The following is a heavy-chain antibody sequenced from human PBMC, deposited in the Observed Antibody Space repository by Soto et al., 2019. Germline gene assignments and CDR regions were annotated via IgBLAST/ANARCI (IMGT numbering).Heavy chain of an antibody. J-gene: IGHJ4*02. Sequence: EVHLVESGGGLVKPGGSLTLSCEVSGFPINKAWMGWVRQGPGKGLEWVGRLKSVSDGGKAEYTAPVKDRFTISRDDSKNMMYLQMNSLKAEDTAVYFCTTMRWNFWSTDWGQGTLVTVSS. V-gene: IGHV3-15*01. D-gene: IGHD3-3*01. CDR2: LKSVSDGGKA. CDR3: TTMRWNFWSTD. CDR1: GFPINKAW.